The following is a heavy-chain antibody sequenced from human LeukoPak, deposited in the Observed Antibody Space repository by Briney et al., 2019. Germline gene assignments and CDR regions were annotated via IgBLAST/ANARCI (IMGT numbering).Heavy chain of an antibody. D-gene: IGHD6-19*01. CDR1: GYSFTSYW. CDR2: IYPGDSET. CDR3: ARRIAVWGAFDI. V-gene: IGHV5-51*01. J-gene: IGHJ3*02. Sequence: HGESLKISCKGSGYSFTSYWIAWVRQMPGKDLEWMAIIYPGDSETRYSPSFQGQVTISADKSTSTAYLQWSSLKASDTAIYYCARRIAVWGAFDIWGQGTLVTVSS.